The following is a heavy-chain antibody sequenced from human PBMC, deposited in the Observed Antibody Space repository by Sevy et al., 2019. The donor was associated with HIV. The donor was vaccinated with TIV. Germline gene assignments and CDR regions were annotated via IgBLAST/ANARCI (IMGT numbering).Heavy chain of an antibody. Sequence: GGSLRLSCAASGFTFSSYEMNWVRQAPGKGLEWVSYISSSGSTIYYADSVKGRFTISRDNAKNSLYLQMNGLRAEDTAVYYCASDPYSSSWYGNYYYGMDVWGQGTTVTVS. D-gene: IGHD6-13*01. V-gene: IGHV3-48*03. CDR3: ASDPYSSSWYGNYYYGMDV. CDR1: GFTFSSYE. J-gene: IGHJ6*02. CDR2: ISSSGSTI.